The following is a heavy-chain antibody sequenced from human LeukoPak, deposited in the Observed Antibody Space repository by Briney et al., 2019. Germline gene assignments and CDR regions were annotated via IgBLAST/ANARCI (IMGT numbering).Heavy chain of an antibody. CDR3: AGATITLGGVIAQFDY. D-gene: IGHD3-16*02. Sequence: PSETLSLTCTVSGDSISSGGYYWSWIRQHPGEGLEWIGYMYYSGSTYYNPSLKSRVTISVDTSKNQFSLKVSSATAADTAVYYCAGATITLGGVIAQFDYWGQGTLVTVSS. CDR2: MYYSGST. J-gene: IGHJ4*02. CDR1: GDSISSGGYY. V-gene: IGHV4-31*03.